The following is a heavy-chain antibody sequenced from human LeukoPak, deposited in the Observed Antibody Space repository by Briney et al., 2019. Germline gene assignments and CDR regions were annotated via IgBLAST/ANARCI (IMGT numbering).Heavy chain of an antibody. V-gene: IGHV3-7*01. CDR2: IIEGGDVK. J-gene: IGHJ4*02. CDR3: AREKSTTVTPVDY. Sequence: GESLRLSCAASGFTFSAYWMTWVRQAPGKGLAWVANIIEGGDVKYYVDSVKGRFTISRDNTKNSLYLQMTSLRADDTAVYYCAREKSTTVTPVDYWGQGTLVTVSS. D-gene: IGHD4-17*01. CDR1: GFTFSAYW.